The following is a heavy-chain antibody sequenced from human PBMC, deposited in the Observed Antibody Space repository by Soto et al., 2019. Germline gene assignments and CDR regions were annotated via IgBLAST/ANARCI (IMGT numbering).Heavy chain of an antibody. CDR1: GGSISSYY. D-gene: IGHD2-21*01. J-gene: IGHJ6*03. Sequence: SETLSLTCTVSGGSISSYYWSWIRQPPGKALEWIGEIYHLGSINYNPSLKSRVTMSVDTSKNQFSLTLNSVTAADTATYYCARGGISHWAYFYYMDVWDRGTTVTVSS. V-gene: IGHV4-59*12. CDR2: IYHLGSI. CDR3: ARGGISHWAYFYYMDV.